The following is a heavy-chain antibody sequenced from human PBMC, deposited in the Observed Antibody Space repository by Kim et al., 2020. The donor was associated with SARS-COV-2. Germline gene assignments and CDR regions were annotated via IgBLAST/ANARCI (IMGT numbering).Heavy chain of an antibody. CDR1: DGSISSGSYY. J-gene: IGHJ5*02. V-gene: IGHV4-61*02. CDR3: ASAGLSANSWYT. CDR2: IYSSGST. D-gene: IGHD6-13*01. Sequence: SETLSLTCTVSDGSISSGSYYWSWIRQPAGKGLEWIGCIYSSGSTNDNPSFKSRVTISVDTSKNQFSLKLTSVTAADTAVYCCASAGLSANSWYTWGQGTLVTVSA.